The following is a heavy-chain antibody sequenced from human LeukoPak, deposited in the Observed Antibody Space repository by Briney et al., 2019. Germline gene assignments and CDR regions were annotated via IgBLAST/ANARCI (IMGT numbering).Heavy chain of an antibody. CDR1: GASIGTHY. CDR2: IYASGST. J-gene: IGHJ6*03. CDR3: ARDLSDCTTTSCYGVMDV. V-gene: IGHV4-4*07. Sequence: SETLSLTCTLSGASIGTHYWIWIRQPAGEGLEWIGRIYASGSTNFNPSLKSRVPMSVDTSKNQVSLNLRSVTAADTAVYYCARDLSDCTTTSCYGVMDVWGKGTTVTVCS. D-gene: IGHD2-2*01.